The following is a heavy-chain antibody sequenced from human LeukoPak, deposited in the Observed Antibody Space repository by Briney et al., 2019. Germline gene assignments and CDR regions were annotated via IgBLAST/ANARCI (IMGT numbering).Heavy chain of an antibody. D-gene: IGHD2-2*01. CDR3: ARLESGEVPAAPSPFDY. V-gene: IGHV5-51*01. CDR1: GYSFASYW. J-gene: IGHJ4*02. Sequence: GESLKISCKGSGYSFASYWIGWVCQVPGKGLEWMGIIYPGDSNTRYSPSFQGQVTISADKSISTAYLQWSSLKASDTAMYYCARLESGEVPAAPSPFDYWGQGTLVTVSS. CDR2: IYPGDSNT.